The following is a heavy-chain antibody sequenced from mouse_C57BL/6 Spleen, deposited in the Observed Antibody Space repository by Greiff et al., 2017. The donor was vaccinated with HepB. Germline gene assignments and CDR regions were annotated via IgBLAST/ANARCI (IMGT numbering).Heavy chain of an antibody. Sequence: DVKVEESGGGLVQPGGSLSLSCAASGFNFTDYYMSWVRQPPGKALEWLGFIRNKANGYTTEYSASVKGRFTSSRDNSQSILYLQMNALRAEDSATYYCARYVDGYSYGYFDVWGTGTTVTVSS. V-gene: IGHV7-3*01. CDR1: GFNFTDYY. D-gene: IGHD2-3*01. CDR2: IRNKANGYTT. CDR3: ARYVDGYSYGYFDV. J-gene: IGHJ1*03.